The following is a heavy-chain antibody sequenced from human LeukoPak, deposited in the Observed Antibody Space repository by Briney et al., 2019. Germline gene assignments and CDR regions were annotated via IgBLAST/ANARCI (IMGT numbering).Heavy chain of an antibody. Sequence: SVKVSCKASGYTFTSYDINWVRQATGQGLEWMGRIIPILGIANYAQKFQGRVTITADKSTSTAYMELSSLRSEDTAVYYCASTGYQLTIDYYFDYWGQGTLVTVSS. CDR3: ASTGYQLTIDYYFDY. D-gene: IGHD2-2*01. V-gene: IGHV1-69*04. J-gene: IGHJ4*02. CDR1: GYTFTSYD. CDR2: IIPILGIA.